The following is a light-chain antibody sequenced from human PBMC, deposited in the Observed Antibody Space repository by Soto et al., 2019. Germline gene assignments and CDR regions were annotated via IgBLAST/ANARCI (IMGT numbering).Light chain of an antibody. CDR1: QSISSW. Sequence: DIQMTQSPSTLSASVGDRVTITCRASQSISSWLAWYQQKPGKAPKLLIYKASSLESGVPSRFSGSGSGTEFTLTISSLQPDDVSTYYCQQYNSYLFGQGTKVEIK. V-gene: IGKV1-5*03. J-gene: IGKJ1*01. CDR3: QQYNSYL. CDR2: KAS.